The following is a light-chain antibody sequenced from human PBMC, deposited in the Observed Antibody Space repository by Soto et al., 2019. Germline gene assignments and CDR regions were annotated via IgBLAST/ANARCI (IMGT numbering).Light chain of an antibody. CDR3: QQNNHWLWT. Sequence: EIVMTQSPATLSVSPGERATLSCRASQSISRNLAWYQQKPGQAPRLLIYGASTRATGIPARFSGSGSGTEFTLTITSLQSEDFAVYYCQQNNHWLWTFGQGTKVEIK. CDR2: GAS. CDR1: QSISRN. V-gene: IGKV3-15*01. J-gene: IGKJ1*01.